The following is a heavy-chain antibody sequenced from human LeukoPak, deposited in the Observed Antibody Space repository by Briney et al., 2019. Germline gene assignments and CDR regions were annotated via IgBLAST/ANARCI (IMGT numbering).Heavy chain of an antibody. CDR2: ISGSSIGT. Sequence: GGSLRLSCAASGFTVSSNYVSWVRQAPGKGLEWISHISGSSIGTYYADSVKGRFTISGDNAKNSLYLQMNSLRDEDTAVYYCARARQGFWFDPWGQGTLVTVSS. J-gene: IGHJ5*02. V-gene: IGHV3-48*02. CDR1: GFTVSSNY. CDR3: ARARQGFWFDP.